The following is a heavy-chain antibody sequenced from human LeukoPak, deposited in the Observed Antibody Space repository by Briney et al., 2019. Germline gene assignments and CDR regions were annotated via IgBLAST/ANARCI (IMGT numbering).Heavy chain of an antibody. Sequence: ASPKLSCKASGYTFSSYGISWVRLAPGQGLEWMGWISGYNGNTNYAQKLQGRVTMTTDTSTSTAYMELRSLRSDDTAVYYCARDSSTGASGWYGVFAYWGQGTLVTVSS. V-gene: IGHV1-18*01. CDR2: ISGYNGNT. D-gene: IGHD6-19*01. CDR3: ARDSSTGASGWYGVFAY. J-gene: IGHJ4*02. CDR1: GYTFSSYG.